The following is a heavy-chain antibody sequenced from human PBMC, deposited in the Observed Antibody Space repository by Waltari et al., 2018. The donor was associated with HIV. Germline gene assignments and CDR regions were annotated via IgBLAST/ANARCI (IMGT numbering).Heavy chain of an antibody. CDR2: INPNSGGT. Sequence: QVQLVQSGAEVKKPGASVKVSCQASGYTFTGHYLHGGREGPGQGLEWMGWINPNSGGTNYAQKFQGRVTMTRDTSISTAYMELSRLRSDDTAVYYCARDQGGIAVAGTPGDYWGQGTLVTVSS. CDR1: GYTFTGHY. J-gene: IGHJ4*02. CDR3: ARDQGGIAVAGTPGDY. V-gene: IGHV1-2*02. D-gene: IGHD6-19*01.